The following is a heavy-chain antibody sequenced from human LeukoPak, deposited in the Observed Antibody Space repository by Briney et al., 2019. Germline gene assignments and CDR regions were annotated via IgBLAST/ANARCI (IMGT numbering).Heavy chain of an antibody. CDR3: AKVGSGWPGYYFDY. D-gene: IGHD6-19*01. CDR1: GFTFSSYA. Sequence: GGPLRLSCAASGFTFSSYAMHWVRLSPGKGLEYVSGISSNGGTTSYADSVQGRFTISRDNSKNTLYLQMGSLRGEDMAVYYCAKVGSGWPGYYFDYWGQGTLVTVSS. V-gene: IGHV3-64*02. CDR2: ISSNGGTT. J-gene: IGHJ4*02.